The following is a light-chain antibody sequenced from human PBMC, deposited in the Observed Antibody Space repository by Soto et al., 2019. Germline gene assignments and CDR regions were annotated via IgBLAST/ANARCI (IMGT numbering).Light chain of an antibody. CDR1: SSDVDDYNY. CDR3: YSYAGSRAL. V-gene: IGLV2-11*01. Sequence: QSALTQPRSVSGSPGQSVTVSCTRTSSDVDDYNYVSWYQQYPGKAPKLMIFDINERPSGVPDRFSGSKSGNPASLTISGLQAEDEADYYCYSYAGSRALFGGGTKVTVL. CDR2: DIN. J-gene: IGLJ2*01.